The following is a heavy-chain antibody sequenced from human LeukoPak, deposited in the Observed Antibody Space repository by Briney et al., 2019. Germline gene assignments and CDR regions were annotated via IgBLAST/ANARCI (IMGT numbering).Heavy chain of an antibody. Sequence: PGGSLRLSCAASGFPFSGFYMSWVRQAPGKGLEWLSYISSGSRYTLYADSVGGRFTVSRDDAQNLLFLQMNSLRAEDTAVYFCARDRAGSGYYYNNPLGLDLWGQGTTVSVSS. CDR1: GFPFSGFY. D-gene: IGHD3-10*01. V-gene: IGHV3-11*05. CDR2: ISSGSRYT. CDR3: ARDRAGSGYYYNNPLGLDL. J-gene: IGHJ6*02.